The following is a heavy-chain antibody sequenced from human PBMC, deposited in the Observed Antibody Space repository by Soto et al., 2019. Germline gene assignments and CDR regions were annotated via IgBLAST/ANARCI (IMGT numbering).Heavy chain of an antibody. D-gene: IGHD1-1*01. CDR3: AKSTGRGDYYYYYGMDV. CDR2: INPNSGDT. Sequence: ASVKVSCKASGYTFTGYYMHWVRQAPGQGLEWMGWINPNSGDTNYAQKFQGWVTMTRDTSISTAYMELNRLRSDDTAVYYCAKSTGRGDYYYYYGMDVWGQGTTVTVSS. CDR1: GYTFTGYY. V-gene: IGHV1-2*04. J-gene: IGHJ6*02.